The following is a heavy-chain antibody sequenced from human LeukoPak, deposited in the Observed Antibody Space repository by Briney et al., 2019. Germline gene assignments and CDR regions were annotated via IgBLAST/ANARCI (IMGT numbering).Heavy chain of an antibody. Sequence: SETLSLTCAVYGGSFSGYYWSWIRQPPGKGLEWIGEINHSGSTNYNPSLKSRVTISVDRSKNQFSLKLSSVTAADTAVYYCARGGYYDSSGYYSAHFDYWGQGTLVTVSS. V-gene: IGHV4-34*01. D-gene: IGHD3-22*01. CDR1: GGSFSGYY. J-gene: IGHJ4*02. CDR3: ARGGYYDSSGYYSAHFDY. CDR2: INHSGST.